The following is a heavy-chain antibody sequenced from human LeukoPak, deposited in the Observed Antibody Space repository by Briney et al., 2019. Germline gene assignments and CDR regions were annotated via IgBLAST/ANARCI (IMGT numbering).Heavy chain of an antibody. CDR2: IYYSGST. Sequence: SETLSLTCTVSGGSISSSSYYWGWIRQPPGKGLEWIGSIYYSGSTYYNPSLKSRVTISVDTSKNQFSLKLSSVTAADTAVYYCARVIVVVPAGTGPLIDYWGQGTLVTVSS. V-gene: IGHV4-39*07. D-gene: IGHD2-2*01. J-gene: IGHJ4*02. CDR3: ARVIVVVPAGTGPLIDY. CDR1: GGSISSSSYY.